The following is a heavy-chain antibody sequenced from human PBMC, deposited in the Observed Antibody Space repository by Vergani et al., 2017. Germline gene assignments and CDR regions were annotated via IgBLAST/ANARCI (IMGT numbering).Heavy chain of an antibody. CDR1: GYTFTSYG. J-gene: IGHJ3*02. CDR3: ARAPGIFGLYAFDI. Sequence: QVQLVQSGAEVKKPGASVKVSCKASGYTFTSYGISWVRQAPGQGLEWMGWISAYNGNTNYDQKLRGRVTMTTDTSTSTAYIELRSLRSDDTAVYYCARAPGIFGLYAFDIWGQGTMVTVSS. CDR2: ISAYNGNT. V-gene: IGHV1-18*01. D-gene: IGHD3-10*01.